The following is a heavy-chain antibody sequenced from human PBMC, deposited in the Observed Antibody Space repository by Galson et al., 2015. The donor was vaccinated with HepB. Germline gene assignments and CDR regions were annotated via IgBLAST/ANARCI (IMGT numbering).Heavy chain of an antibody. D-gene: IGHD6-13*01. CDR2: CNGNESST. CDR3: ARGWYHFDN. CDR1: GFTLKTYW. V-gene: IGHV3-74*01. Sequence: SLRLSCEASGFTLKTYWMHWVRQAPGKGLVWVSSCNGNESSTNYAESVRGRFTISRDNATKMLYLQMNSLRAEDTAVYYCARGWYHFDNWGKVTLV. J-gene: IGHJ4*02.